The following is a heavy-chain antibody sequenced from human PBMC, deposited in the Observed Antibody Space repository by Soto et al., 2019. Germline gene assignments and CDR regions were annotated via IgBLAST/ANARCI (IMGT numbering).Heavy chain of an antibody. Sequence: SLTCTVSGGSISSGGYYWSWIRQHPGEGLEWIGYIYYSGSTYYNPSLKSRVTISVDTSKNQFSLKLSSVTAADTAVYYCAREGVAGDYFDYWGQGTLVTVSS. CDR2: IYYSGST. CDR1: GGSISSGGYY. V-gene: IGHV4-31*03. D-gene: IGHD6-19*01. J-gene: IGHJ4*02. CDR3: AREGVAGDYFDY.